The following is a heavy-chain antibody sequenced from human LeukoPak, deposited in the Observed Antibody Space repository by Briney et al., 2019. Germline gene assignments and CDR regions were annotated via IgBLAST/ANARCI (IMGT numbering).Heavy chain of an antibody. J-gene: IGHJ3*02. Sequence: PGGSLRLSCAASGFTFSSYAMHWVRQAPGKGLEWGAVISYDGSNKYYADSVKGRFTISRDNSKNTLYLQMNSLRAEDTAVYYCAREGSTTDNGSDAFDIWGQGTMVTVSS. D-gene: IGHD1-26*01. V-gene: IGHV3-30*04. CDR1: GFTFSSYA. CDR2: ISYDGSNK. CDR3: AREGSTTDNGSDAFDI.